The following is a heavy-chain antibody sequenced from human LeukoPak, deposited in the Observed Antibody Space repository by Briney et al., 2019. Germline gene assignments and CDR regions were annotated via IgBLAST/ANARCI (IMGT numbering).Heavy chain of an antibody. CDR2: ISGDGVYI. Sequence: GGSLRLSCAASGFTFTNYCMNWVRQTPGKGLEWVSSISGDGVYIYYADSVKGRFTISRDNAKNSLYLQMNSLRAEDTAVYYCANGAFRLYYIDVWGKGTTVTVSS. CDR3: ANGAFRLYYIDV. J-gene: IGHJ6*03. CDR1: GFTFTNYC. D-gene: IGHD2-8*01. V-gene: IGHV3-21*01.